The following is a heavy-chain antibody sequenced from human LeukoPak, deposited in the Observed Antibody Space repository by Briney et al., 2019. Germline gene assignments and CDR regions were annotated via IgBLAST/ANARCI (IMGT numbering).Heavy chain of an antibody. Sequence: ASVKVSCKASGYTFTGYYMHWVRQAPGQGLEWMGRINPNSGGTNYAQKFQGRVTMTGDTFISTAYMELSRLRSDDTAVYYCASVRLGELSLLDYWGQGTLVTVSS. CDR1: GYTFTGYY. J-gene: IGHJ4*02. CDR3: ASVRLGELSLLDY. CDR2: INPNSGGT. V-gene: IGHV1-2*06. D-gene: IGHD3-16*02.